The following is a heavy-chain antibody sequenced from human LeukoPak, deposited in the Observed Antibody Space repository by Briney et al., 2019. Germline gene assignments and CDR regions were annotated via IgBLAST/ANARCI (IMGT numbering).Heavy chain of an antibody. J-gene: IGHJ6*02. D-gene: IGHD6-6*01. V-gene: IGHV1-18*01. CDR3: ARAVEYSSSGYYYYGMDV. Sequence: ASVKVSCKASGGTFSSYAIGWVRQAPGQGLEWMGWISAYNGNTNYAQKLQGRVTMTTDTSTSTAYMELRSLRSDDTAVYYCARAVEYSSSGYYYYGMDVWGQGTTVTVSS. CDR1: GGTFSSYA. CDR2: ISAYNGNT.